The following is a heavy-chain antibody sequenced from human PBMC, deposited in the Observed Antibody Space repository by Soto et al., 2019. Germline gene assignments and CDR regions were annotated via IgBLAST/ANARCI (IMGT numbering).Heavy chain of an antibody. V-gene: IGHV3-21*01. D-gene: IGHD3-22*01. CDR1: GFTFSSYS. CDR3: ARAGLGAQYYDSSGYYYYYYGMDV. CDR2: ISSSSSYI. J-gene: IGHJ6*02. Sequence: GRSLRLSCAASGFTFSSYSMNWVRQAPGKGLEWVSSISSSSSYIYYADSVKGRFTISRDNAKNSLYLQMNSLRAEDTAVYYCARAGLGAQYYDSSGYYYYYYGMDVWGQGTTVTASS.